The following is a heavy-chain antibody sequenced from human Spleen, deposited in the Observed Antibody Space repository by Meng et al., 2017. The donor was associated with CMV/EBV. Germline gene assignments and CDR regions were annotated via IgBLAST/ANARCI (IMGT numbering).Heavy chain of an antibody. CDR2: ISWHSATI. CDR1: GFTFDDYA. V-gene: IGHV3-9*01. CDR3: VKAGAHSYYYYGMDV. J-gene: IGHJ6*02. Sequence: SLKISCAASGFTFDDYAMHWVRQAPGQGLEWVSGISWHSATIGYADSVKGRFTISRDNAKNSLYLQMNSLRPEDTALYYCVKAGAHSYYYYGMDVWGQGTTVTVSS. D-gene: IGHD1-26*01.